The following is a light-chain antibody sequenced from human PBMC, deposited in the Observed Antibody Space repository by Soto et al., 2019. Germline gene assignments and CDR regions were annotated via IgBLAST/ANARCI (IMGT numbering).Light chain of an antibody. J-gene: IGKJ4*01. CDR1: QSVLSSANHQNH. Sequence: IVMTQSPDSLAVSLGERATINCKSSQSVLSSANHQNHLAWYQQKPGQPPRLLIYWASTRESGVPDRFSGGGSGTDFTLTISSLQAEDVAVYYCQQYYTTPLTFGGGTKVEI. CDR2: WAS. V-gene: IGKV4-1*01. CDR3: QQYYTTPLT.